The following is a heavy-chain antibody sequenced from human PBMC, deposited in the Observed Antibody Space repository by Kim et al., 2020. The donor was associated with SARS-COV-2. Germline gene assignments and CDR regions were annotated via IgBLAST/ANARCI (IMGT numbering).Heavy chain of an antibody. V-gene: IGHV1-3*01. CDR1: GYTFSDYS. CDR2: INAGNVNT. CDR3: ARGSWLVDF. J-gene: IGHJ4*02. Sequence: ASVKVSCKASGYTFSDYSIHWVRQAPGQRLEYMGWINAGNVNTGYSQNFQGRVTITMDTFATTTYMEVSSLRSEDTAVYYCARGSWLVDFWGRGTLVTVS. D-gene: IGHD6-19*01.